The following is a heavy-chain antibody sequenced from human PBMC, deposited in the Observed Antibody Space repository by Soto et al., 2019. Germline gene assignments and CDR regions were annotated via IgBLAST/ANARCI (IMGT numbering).Heavy chain of an antibody. V-gene: IGHV6-1*01. Sequence: PSQTLSLTCAISGDSVSSNNAAWSWIRQSPSRGLEWLGRTYYRSKWYHDYALSVKSRITINPETSKNQFSLQLNSVTPEDTAVYYCAAEASGSWYTWGQGTLVTVS. J-gene: IGHJ4*02. CDR1: GDSVSSNNAA. CDR3: AAEASGSWYT. D-gene: IGHD6-13*01. CDR2: TYYRSKWYH.